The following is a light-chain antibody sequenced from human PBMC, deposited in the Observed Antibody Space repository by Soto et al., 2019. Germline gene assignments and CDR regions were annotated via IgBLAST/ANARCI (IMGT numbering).Light chain of an antibody. CDR2: TAS. Sequence: DIQLTQSPSFLSASVGDRVTITFRASQVTSSYLAWYQLKPGKAPKLLISTASSLQSGVPSRFSGSGSGTELPLTIASLQTDDFATYYCQKYATFSATFGPGAKVDIK. V-gene: IGKV1-9*01. J-gene: IGKJ1*01. CDR1: QVTSSY. CDR3: QKYATFSAT.